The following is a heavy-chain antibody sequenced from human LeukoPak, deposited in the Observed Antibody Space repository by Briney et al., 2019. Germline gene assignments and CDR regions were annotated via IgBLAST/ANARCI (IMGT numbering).Heavy chain of an antibody. Sequence: SETLSLTCPVSGGSISSYYWSWIRQPPGKGLEGIGYIYYSGSTNYNPSLKSRVTISVDTSKNQFSLKLSSVTAADTAVYYCARYDFCGGDCYSKGSYYGMDVWGQGTTVTVSS. CDR2: IYYSGST. V-gene: IGHV4-59*01. CDR1: GGSISSYY. J-gene: IGHJ6*02. CDR3: ARYDFCGGDCYSKGSYYGMDV. D-gene: IGHD2-21*02.